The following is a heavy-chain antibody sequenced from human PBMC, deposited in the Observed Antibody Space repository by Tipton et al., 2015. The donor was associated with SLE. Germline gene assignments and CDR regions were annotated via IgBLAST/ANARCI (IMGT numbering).Heavy chain of an antibody. CDR2: INHSGST. CDR1: GGSFSGYY. V-gene: IGHV4-34*01. Sequence: GLMKPSETLSLTCAVYGGSFSGYYWSWIRQPPGKGLEWIGEINHSGSTNYNPSLKSRVTISVDTSKNQFSLKLSSVTAADTAVYYCARGLAVTTSYYYYYMDVWGKGTTVTVSS. J-gene: IGHJ6*03. CDR3: ARGLAVTTSYYYYYMDV. D-gene: IGHD4-17*01.